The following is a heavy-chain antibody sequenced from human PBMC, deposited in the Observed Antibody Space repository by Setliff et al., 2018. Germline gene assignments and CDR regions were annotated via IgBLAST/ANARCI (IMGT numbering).Heavy chain of an antibody. CDR1: GYTFTTHG. D-gene: IGHD2-21*02. Sequence: PAASVKVSCKASGYTFTTHGISWVRQAPGQGLEWMGWISTDDGDTNFAQKFQGRVTLTTDTSTGTAYMELRSLTFDDTAVYYCARDWFCSGGDCSDVFDFWGQGTMVTVSS. CDR2: ISTDDGDT. J-gene: IGHJ3*01. V-gene: IGHV1-18*01. CDR3: ARDWFCSGGDCSDVFDF.